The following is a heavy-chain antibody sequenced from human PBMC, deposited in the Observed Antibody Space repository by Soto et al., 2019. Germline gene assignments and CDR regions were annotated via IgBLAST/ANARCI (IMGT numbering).Heavy chain of an antibody. CDR3: AHDSVGWYGFDS. CDR2: IYWDDDK. D-gene: IGHD6-19*01. V-gene: IGHV2-5*02. CDR1: GFSLSTSGVG. J-gene: IGHJ4*02. Sequence: QITLKESGPTLVKPTQTLTLTCTFSGFSLSTSGVGVGWIRQPPGKALEWLALIYWDDDKRYSPSLKSRLTITKDTSRNQVVLTMTTMDPVDTATYYCAHDSVGWYGFDSWGQGALVTVSS.